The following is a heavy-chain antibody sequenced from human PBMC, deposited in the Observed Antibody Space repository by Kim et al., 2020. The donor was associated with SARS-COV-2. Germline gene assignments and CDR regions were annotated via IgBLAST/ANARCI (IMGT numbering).Heavy chain of an antibody. Sequence: GGSLRLSCAASGFTFAPFTMSWVRQAPGKVLAWVSSIITGGGSIYYADSVKGRFTISRDNSTSTVFLQLNSLRVEDTAVYYCAKDRDSASWYGYFQSWG. V-gene: IGHV3-23*01. CDR2: IITGGGSI. CDR1: GFTFAPFT. CDR3: AKDRDSASWYGYFQS. D-gene: IGHD6-13*01. J-gene: IGHJ1*01.